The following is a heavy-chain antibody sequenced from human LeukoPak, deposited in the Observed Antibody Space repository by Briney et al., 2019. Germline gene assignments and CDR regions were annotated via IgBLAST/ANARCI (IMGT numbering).Heavy chain of an antibody. CDR1: GFTFSSYA. J-gene: IGHJ3*02. Sequence: GGSLRLSCAASGFTFSSYAMHWVRQAPGKGLEWVAVISYDGSNKYYADSVKGRFTISRDNSKNTLYLQMNSLRAEDTAVYYCARENWNYGNDAFDIWGQGTMVTVSS. CDR2: ISYDGSNK. CDR3: ARENWNYGNDAFDI. D-gene: IGHD1-7*01. V-gene: IGHV3-30-3*01.